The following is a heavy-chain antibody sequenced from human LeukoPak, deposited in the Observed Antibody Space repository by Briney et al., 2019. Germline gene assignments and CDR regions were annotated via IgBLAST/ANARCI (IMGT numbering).Heavy chain of an antibody. V-gene: IGHV3-21*01. J-gene: IGHJ1*01. Sequence: PGGSLRLSCAASGFTFSSYSMNWVRQAPGKGLEWVSSISSSSSYIYYADSVKGRFTISRDNAKNSLYLQMNSLRAEDTAVYYCARDLMGMGATTAYLRHWGQGTLVTVSS. CDR1: GFTFSSYS. CDR2: ISSSSSYI. CDR3: ARDLMGMGATTAYLRH. D-gene: IGHD1-26*01.